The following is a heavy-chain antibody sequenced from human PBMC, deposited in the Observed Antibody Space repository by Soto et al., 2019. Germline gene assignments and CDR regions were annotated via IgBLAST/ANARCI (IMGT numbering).Heavy chain of an antibody. Sequence: QVQLVQSGAEVKKPGASVKVSCKASGHTFTGHHMHWVRQAPGQGLEWMGYIDLDNDNRASAQKFQGRVTTTRDTSINNAYMELSGLRSDDTAVYYCGPEPTGTGGFDYWGQGTLVTVSS. CDR3: GPEPTGTGGFDY. V-gene: IGHV1-2*02. CDR2: IDLDNDNR. D-gene: IGHD7-27*01. CDR1: GHTFTGHH. J-gene: IGHJ4*02.